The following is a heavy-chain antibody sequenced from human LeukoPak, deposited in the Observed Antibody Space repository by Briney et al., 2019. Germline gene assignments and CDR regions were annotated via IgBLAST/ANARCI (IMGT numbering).Heavy chain of an antibody. CDR3: ARRYCSGGSCYSPVDY. J-gene: IGHJ4*02. Sequence: HGESLKISCKGSGYSFTNYWISWVRQMPGKGLEWMGRIDPSDSYINYSPSFQGHVSISADKSISTAYLQWSSLKASDTDMYYCARRYCSGGSCYSPVDYWGQRTLVTVSS. CDR1: GYSFTNYW. CDR2: IDPSDSYI. D-gene: IGHD2-15*01. V-gene: IGHV5-10-1*01.